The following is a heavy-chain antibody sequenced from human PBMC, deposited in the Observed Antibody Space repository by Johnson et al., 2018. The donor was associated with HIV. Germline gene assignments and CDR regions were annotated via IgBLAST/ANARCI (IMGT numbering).Heavy chain of an antibody. CDR2: ISYEGSSK. CDR3: AKDLFERSGISDDAFDI. Sequence: QVQLVESGGGVVQPGRSLRLSCAASGFTFSNYAIHWVRQAPGKGLEWVAVISYEGSSKYYADSVKGRFTISRDNSRNTLYLQMNSLRAEDAAVYYCAKDLFERSGISDDAFDIWDQGTMVTVSS. V-gene: IGHV3-30-3*01. CDR1: GFTFSNYA. D-gene: IGHD3-10*01. J-gene: IGHJ3*02.